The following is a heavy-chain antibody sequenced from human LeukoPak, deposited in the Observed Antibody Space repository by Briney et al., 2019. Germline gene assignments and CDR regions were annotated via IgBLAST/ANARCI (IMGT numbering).Heavy chain of an antibody. V-gene: IGHV3-23*01. CDR3: AKGGVYGDYYFDY. J-gene: IGHJ4*02. D-gene: IGHD4-17*01. Sequence: GGSLRLSCAASGFPFSTYAMSWVRQAPGKGLEWVSVISGSGGDTYYADSVKGRFTISGDNSKNTVYLQMNSLRAEDTALYYCAKGGVYGDYYFDYWGQGTLVTVSS. CDR1: GFPFSTYA. CDR2: ISGSGGDT.